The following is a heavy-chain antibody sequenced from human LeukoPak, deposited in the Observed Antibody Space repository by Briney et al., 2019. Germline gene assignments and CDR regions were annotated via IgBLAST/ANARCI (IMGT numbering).Heavy chain of an antibody. CDR2: IIPIFGTA. J-gene: IGHJ5*02. CDR1: GYTFTSYG. Sequence: SVKVSCKASGYTFTSYGISWVRQAPGQGLEWMGGIIPIFGTANYAQRFQGRVTITADESTSTAYMELSSLRSEDTAVYYCARDMPHDYGGNVIWFDPWGQGTLVTVSS. CDR3: ARDMPHDYGGNVIWFDP. D-gene: IGHD4-23*01. V-gene: IGHV1-69*13.